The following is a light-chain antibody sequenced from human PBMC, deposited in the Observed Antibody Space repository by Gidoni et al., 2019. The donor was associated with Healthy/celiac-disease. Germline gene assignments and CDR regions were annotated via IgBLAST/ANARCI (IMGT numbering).Light chain of an antibody. CDR3: QQSYSTPRYT. Sequence: DIQMTQSPSSLSASVGDRVTITCRASQSISIYLNWYQQKPGKAPKLLIYAASSLQSGVPSRISGSGSGTDFTLTISSLQPEDFATYYCQQSYSTPRYTFGQGTKLEIK. CDR1: QSISIY. J-gene: IGKJ2*01. V-gene: IGKV1-39*01. CDR2: AAS.